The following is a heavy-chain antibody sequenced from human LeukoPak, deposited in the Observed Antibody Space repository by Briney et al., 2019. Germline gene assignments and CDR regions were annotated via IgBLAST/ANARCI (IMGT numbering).Heavy chain of an antibody. CDR3: ARRPRNDILTGTPFDY. CDR2: IYYSGST. CDR1: GGSISSYY. V-gene: IGHV4-59*01. J-gene: IGHJ4*02. D-gene: IGHD3-9*01. Sequence: PSETLSLTCTVSGGSISSYYWSWIRQPPGKGLEWIGYIYYSGSTDSNPSLKSRVTISVDTSKNQFSLKLRSVTAADTAVYYCARRPRNDILTGTPFDYWGQGILVTVSP.